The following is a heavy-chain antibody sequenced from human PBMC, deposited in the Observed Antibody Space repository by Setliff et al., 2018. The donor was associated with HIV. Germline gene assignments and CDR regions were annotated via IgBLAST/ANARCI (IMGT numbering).Heavy chain of an antibody. J-gene: IGHJ4*02. D-gene: IGHD3-3*01. Sequence: GGSLRLSCAGTGFTFINAWMSWVRHSPEKGLEWIGRFKSKIDGGTIDYAAPVKGRFTMSRDDSKNILYLQMNSLRAEDTAVCYCARWGDTPTFYNFWSGYYFDYWGQGALVTVSS. CDR2: FKSKIDGGTI. CDR3: ARWGDTPTFYNFWSGYYFDY. V-gene: IGHV3-15*01. CDR1: GFTFINAW.